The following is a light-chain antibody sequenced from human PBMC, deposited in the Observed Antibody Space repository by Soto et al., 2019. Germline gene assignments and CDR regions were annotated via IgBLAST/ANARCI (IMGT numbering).Light chain of an antibody. CDR1: QSVSSY. CDR2: DAS. J-gene: IGKJ4*01. V-gene: IGKV3-11*01. Sequence: EIVLTQSPATLSLSPGERATLSCRASQSVSSYLACYQQKPGQAPRLLISDASNRATGIPARFSGSGPGTNFTLTISRLEPDYFAVYYWQQRRNSLTFGGGTKVNMK. CDR3: QQRRNSLT.